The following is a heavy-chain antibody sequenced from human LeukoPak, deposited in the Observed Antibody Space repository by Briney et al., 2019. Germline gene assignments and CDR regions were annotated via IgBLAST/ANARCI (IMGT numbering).Heavy chain of an antibody. Sequence: ASVKVSCKASGYTFTSYYMPWVRQAPGQGLEWMGIINPSGGSTSYAQKFQGRVTMTRDTSTSTVYMELSSLRSEDTAVYYCARDLGWGSSSGYYYYMDVWGKGTTVTVSS. V-gene: IGHV1-46*01. J-gene: IGHJ6*03. D-gene: IGHD2-21*01. CDR3: ARDLGWGSSSGYYYYMDV. CDR1: GYTFTSYY. CDR2: INPSGGST.